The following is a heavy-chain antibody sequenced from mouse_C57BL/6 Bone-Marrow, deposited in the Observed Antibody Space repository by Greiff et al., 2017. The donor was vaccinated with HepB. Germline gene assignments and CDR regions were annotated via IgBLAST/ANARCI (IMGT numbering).Heavy chain of an antibody. J-gene: IGHJ3*01. V-gene: IGHV5-17*01. Sequence: DVMLVESGGGLVKPGGSLKLSCAASGFTFSDYGMHWVRQAPEKGLEWVAYISSGSSTIYYADTVKGRFTISRDNAKNTLFLQMTSLRSEDTAMYYCARGAGNFAWFAYWGQGTLVTVSA. CDR2: ISSGSSTI. CDR1: GFTFSDYG. CDR3: ARGAGNFAWFAY.